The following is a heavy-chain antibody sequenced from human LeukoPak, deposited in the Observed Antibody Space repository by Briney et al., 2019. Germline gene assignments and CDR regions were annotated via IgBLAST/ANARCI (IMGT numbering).Heavy chain of an antibody. D-gene: IGHD5-12*01. Sequence: GGSLRLSCAASGFTFSSYSMNWVRQAPGKGLEWVSSISSSSSYIYYADSVKGRFTISRDNAKNSLYLQMNSLRAEDTAVYYCARDQKHSGYDEEDAFDIWGQGTMVTVSS. CDR2: ISSSSSYI. J-gene: IGHJ3*02. CDR3: ARDQKHSGYDEEDAFDI. CDR1: GFTFSSYS. V-gene: IGHV3-21*01.